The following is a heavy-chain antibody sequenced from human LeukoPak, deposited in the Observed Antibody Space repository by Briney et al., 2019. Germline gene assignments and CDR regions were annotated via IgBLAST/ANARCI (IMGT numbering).Heavy chain of an antibody. CDR1: GVTLSNYA. D-gene: IGHD3-22*01. V-gene: IGHV3-23*01. CDR3: ATVIDNSGSLGF. Sequence: GGSLRLSCVASGVTLSNYAMSWARQAPGKGLEWVSGISSSGSGGNTYYADSVKGRFTISRDSSRNTLFLHMNTLRAEDTAVYYCATVIDNSGSLGFWGQGTLVTVSS. CDR2: ISSSGSGGNT. J-gene: IGHJ4*02.